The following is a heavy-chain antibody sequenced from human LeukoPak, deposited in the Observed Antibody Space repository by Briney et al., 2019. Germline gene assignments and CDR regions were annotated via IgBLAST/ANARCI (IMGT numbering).Heavy chain of an antibody. J-gene: IGHJ4*02. Sequence: SETLSLTWAVDGGSFSGYYWRWIRQPPGKGREWIGEINHRGNTNYNPSLKSRVTLSVDTSNNQFSLKLSSVTAAETAVYYCAWSKFGELDYWGQGTLVTVSS. V-gene: IGHV4-34*01. CDR1: GGSFSGYY. CDR2: INHRGNT. D-gene: IGHD3-10*02. CDR3: AWSKFGELDY.